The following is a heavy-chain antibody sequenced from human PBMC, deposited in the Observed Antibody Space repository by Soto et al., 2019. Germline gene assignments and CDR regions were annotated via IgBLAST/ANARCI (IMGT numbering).Heavy chain of an antibody. V-gene: IGHV4-4*07. CDR1: GGSISSYY. Sequence: QVQLQESGPGLVKPSETLSLTCTVSGGSISSYYWSWIRQPAGKGLEWIGRIYTSGSTNYNPSLRSRVTMSGDTSKNQFSLKLSSVTAADTAVYYCARDGEKRRYYYGMDVWGQGTTVTVSS. D-gene: IGHD1-1*01. CDR2: IYTSGST. CDR3: ARDGEKRRYYYGMDV. J-gene: IGHJ6*02.